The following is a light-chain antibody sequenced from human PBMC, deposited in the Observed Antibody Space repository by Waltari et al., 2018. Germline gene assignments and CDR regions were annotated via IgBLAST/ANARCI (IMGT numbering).Light chain of an antibody. CDR2: DAS. J-gene: IGKJ1*01. CDR3: QQYDNWPPWT. CDR1: QSISSN. V-gene: IGKV3-15*01. Sequence: EVVMTQSPATLFVSPGEGATLPCRASQSISSNLAWYQQKPGRAPRLLIYDASTRATGIPARFSGSGTGTEFTLIISSLQSEDFAVYYCQQYDNWPPWTFGQGTKVEIK.